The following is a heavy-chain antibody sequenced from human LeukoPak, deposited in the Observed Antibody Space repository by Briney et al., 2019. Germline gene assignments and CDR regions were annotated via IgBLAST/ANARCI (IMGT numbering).Heavy chain of an antibody. J-gene: IGHJ4*02. D-gene: IGHD3-16*02. Sequence: ASVKVSCKASGYTFTSYYMNWVRQAPGQGLEWMGRINPNSGGTNYAQKFQGRVTMTRDTSISTAYMELSRLRYDDTAVYYCARDKYYDYVWGSYRPDYWGQGTLVTVSS. CDR1: GYTFTSYY. CDR2: INPNSGGT. V-gene: IGHV1-2*06. CDR3: ARDKYYDYVWGSYRPDY.